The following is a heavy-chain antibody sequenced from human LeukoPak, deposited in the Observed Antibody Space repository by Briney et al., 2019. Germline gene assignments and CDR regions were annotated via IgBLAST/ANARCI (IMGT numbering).Heavy chain of an antibody. CDR1: GGSISSGGYS. J-gene: IGHJ4*02. CDR2: IYYSGST. V-gene: IGHV4-30-4*07. CDR3: ARGRKYTYGYTVTELGSGYFDY. D-gene: IGHD5-18*01. Sequence: SETLSLTCAVSGGSISSGGYSWSWIRQPPGKGLEWIGYIYYSGSTYYNPSLKSRVTISVDSSKNQFSLKLSSVTAADTAMYYCARGRKYTYGYTVTELGSGYFDYWGQGTLVTVSS.